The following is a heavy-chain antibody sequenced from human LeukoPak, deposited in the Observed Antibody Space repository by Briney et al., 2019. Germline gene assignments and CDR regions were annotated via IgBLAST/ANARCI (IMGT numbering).Heavy chain of an antibody. CDR3: TASFAR. D-gene: IGHD3-3*01. CDR2: ISSSSSYI. V-gene: IGHV3-21*01. CDR1: GFKFSDHY. Sequence: PGGSLRLSCAASGFKFSDHYIDWVRQAPGKGLEWVSSISSSSSYIYYADSVKGRFTISRDNAKNSLYLQMNSLRAEDTAVYYCTASFARWGQGTLVTVSS. J-gene: IGHJ4*02.